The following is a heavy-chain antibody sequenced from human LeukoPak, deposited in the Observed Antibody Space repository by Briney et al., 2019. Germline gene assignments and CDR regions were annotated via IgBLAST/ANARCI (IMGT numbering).Heavy chain of an antibody. J-gene: IGHJ4*02. CDR3: TTVPEGYCSSTSCYSYFDY. Sequence: GASVKVSCKASGYTFTSYYMHWVRQAPGQGLEWMGIINPSGGSTSYAQKFQGRVTMTRDTSTSTVYMELSSLRSEDTAVYYCTTVPEGYCSSTSCYSYFDYWGQGTLVTASS. CDR1: GYTFTSYY. CDR2: INPSGGST. V-gene: IGHV1-46*01. D-gene: IGHD2-2*02.